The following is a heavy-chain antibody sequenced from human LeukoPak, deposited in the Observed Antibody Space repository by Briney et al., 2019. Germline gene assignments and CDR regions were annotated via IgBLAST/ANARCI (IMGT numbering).Heavy chain of an antibody. Sequence: ASVKVSCKASGGTFSSYAISWVRQAPGQRLEWMGWINAGNGNTNYAQKLQGRVTMTTDTSTSTAYMELRSLRSDDTAVYYCARDRWPVGNWFDPWGQGTLVTVSS. CDR1: GGTFSSYA. V-gene: IGHV1-18*01. CDR2: INAGNGNT. D-gene: IGHD6-19*01. CDR3: ARDRWPVGNWFDP. J-gene: IGHJ5*02.